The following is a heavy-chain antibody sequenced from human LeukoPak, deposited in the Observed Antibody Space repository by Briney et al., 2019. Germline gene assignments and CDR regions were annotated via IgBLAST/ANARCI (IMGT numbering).Heavy chain of an antibody. CDR2: IKEDGSDK. Sequence: GGSLRLSCAASGFTFSNYWMSWLRQTPGKGLEWVANIKEDGSDKYYVDSLKGRFTISRDNSKNTLYLQMNSLRAEDTAVYYCAKAYYNDRSGYPLDYWGQGTLVTVSS. J-gene: IGHJ4*02. CDR1: GFTFSNYW. CDR3: AKAYYNDRSGYPLDY. D-gene: IGHD3-22*01. V-gene: IGHV3-7*03.